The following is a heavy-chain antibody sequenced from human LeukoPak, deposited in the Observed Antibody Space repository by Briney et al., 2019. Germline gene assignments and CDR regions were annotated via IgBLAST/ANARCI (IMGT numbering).Heavy chain of an antibody. V-gene: IGHV1-2*02. D-gene: IGHD2-15*01. CDR3: TRRPGSCSGDTCYSEYNFDY. CDR1: GYTFTGYH. Sequence: GASVKVSCKTSGYTFTGYHIHWVRQAPGQGLEWMGWITPNSGATNYAQKFQGSVTMTRDTSITTAYMEVIRLRSDDTAVYYCTRRPGSCSGDTCYSEYNFDYWGQGTLVTVSS. CDR2: ITPNSGAT. J-gene: IGHJ4*02.